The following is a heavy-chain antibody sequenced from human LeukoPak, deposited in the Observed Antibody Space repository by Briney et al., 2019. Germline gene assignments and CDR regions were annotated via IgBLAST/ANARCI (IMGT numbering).Heavy chain of an antibody. CDR2: IYYSGST. V-gene: IGHV4-39*07. CDR1: SGSISTSNYY. J-gene: IGHJ4*02. D-gene: IGHD6-13*01. CDR3: ATQYSSSPREY. Sequence: SETLSLTCTVSSGSISTSNYYWGWIRQPPGKGLEWIGSIYYSGSTYYNPSLKSRVTISVDTSKNQFSLKLSSVTAADTAVYYCATQYSSSPREYWGQGTLVTVSS.